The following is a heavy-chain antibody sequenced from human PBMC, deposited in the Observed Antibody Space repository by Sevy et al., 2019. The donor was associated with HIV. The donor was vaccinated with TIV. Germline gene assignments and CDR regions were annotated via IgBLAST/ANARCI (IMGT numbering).Heavy chain of an antibody. Sequence: ASVKVSCKASGYTFTGYYMHWVRQAPGQGLEWMGWINPNSGGTNYAQKFQCRVTMTRDTSISTAYMELSRLRSDDTAVYYCSRTGGGPYSAGGLYSSTGMDVWGQGTTVTVSS. D-gene: IGHD2-8*02. CDR1: GYTFTGYY. CDR3: SRTGGGPYSAGGLYSSTGMDV. J-gene: IGHJ6*02. V-gene: IGHV1-2*02. CDR2: INPNSGGT.